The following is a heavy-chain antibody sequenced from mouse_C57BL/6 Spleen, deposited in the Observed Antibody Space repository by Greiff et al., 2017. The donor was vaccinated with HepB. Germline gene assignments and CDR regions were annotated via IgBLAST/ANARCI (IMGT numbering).Heavy chain of an antibody. CDR2: IRSKSNNYAT. V-gene: IGHV10-1*01. Sequence: EVMLVESGGGLVQPKGSLKLSCAASGFSFNTYAMNWVRQAPGKGLEWVARIRSKSNNYATYYADSVKDRFTISRDDSESMLYLQMNNLKTEDTAMYYCVRDGSSYGWYFDVWGTGTTVTVSS. D-gene: IGHD1-1*01. CDR3: VRDGSSYGWYFDV. J-gene: IGHJ1*03. CDR1: GFSFNTYA.